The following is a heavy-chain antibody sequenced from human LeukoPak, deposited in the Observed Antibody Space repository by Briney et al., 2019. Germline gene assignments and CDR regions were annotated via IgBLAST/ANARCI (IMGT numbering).Heavy chain of an antibody. D-gene: IGHD3-10*01. Sequence: GGSLRLSCAASGFTFSSYWMSWVRQAPGKGLEWVSGISWNSGSIGYADSVKGRFTISRDNAKNSLYLQMNSLRAEDMALYYCAKGGFGELSYYFDYWGQGTLVTVSS. CDR3: AKGGFGELSYYFDY. J-gene: IGHJ4*02. V-gene: IGHV3-9*03. CDR1: GFTFSSYW. CDR2: ISWNSGSI.